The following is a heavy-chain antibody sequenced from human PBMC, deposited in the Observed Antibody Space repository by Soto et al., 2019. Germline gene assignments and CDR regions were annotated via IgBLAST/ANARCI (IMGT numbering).Heavy chain of an antibody. J-gene: IGHJ3*02. CDR2: ISAYNGNT. CDR1: GYTFTSYG. Sequence: ASVKVSCKASGYTFTSYGISWVRQAPGQGLEWMGWISAYNGNTNYAQKLQGRVTMTTDTSTSTAYMELRSLRSDDTAVYYCARYVDTAMVKDAFDIWGQGTMVTVSS. V-gene: IGHV1-18*01. CDR3: ARYVDTAMVKDAFDI. D-gene: IGHD5-18*01.